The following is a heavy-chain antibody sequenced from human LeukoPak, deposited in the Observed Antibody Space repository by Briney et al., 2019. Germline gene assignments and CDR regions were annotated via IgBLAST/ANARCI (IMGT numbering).Heavy chain of an antibody. CDR1: GFTFSSYS. J-gene: IGHJ4*02. CDR3: ARELSEYYDFWSGYHGGFDY. Sequence: PGGSLRLSCAASGFTFSSYSMNWVRQAPGKGLEWVSYISSSSSTIYYADSVKGRFTISRDNAKNSLYLQMNSLRDEDTAVYYCARELSEYYDFWSGYHGGFDYWGQGTLVTVSS. CDR2: ISSSSSTI. D-gene: IGHD3-3*01. V-gene: IGHV3-48*02.